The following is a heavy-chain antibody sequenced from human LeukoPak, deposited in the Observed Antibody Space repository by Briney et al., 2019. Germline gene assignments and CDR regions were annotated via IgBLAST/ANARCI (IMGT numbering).Heavy chain of an antibody. CDR3: ARDLVVVVAATNYWYFNL. CDR1: GGSISSGSYY. J-gene: IGHJ2*01. CDR2: IYTSGST. Sequence: SETLSLTCTVSGGSISSGSYYWSWIRQPAGKGLEWIGRIYTSGSTNYNPSLKSRVTISVDTSKNQFSLKLSSVTAADTAVYYCARDLVVVVAATNYWYFNLWGRGTLVTVSS. V-gene: IGHV4-61*02. D-gene: IGHD2-15*01.